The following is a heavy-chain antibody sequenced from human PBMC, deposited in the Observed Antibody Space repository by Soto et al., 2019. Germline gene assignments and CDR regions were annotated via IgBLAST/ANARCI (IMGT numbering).Heavy chain of an antibody. CDR2: TKVDGSER. D-gene: IGHD2-8*01. CDR1: GFTLSTYH. J-gene: IGHJ4*02. V-gene: IGHV3-7*01. Sequence: EVQLVESGGDLVQPGGSLRLSCVASGFTLSTYHMSWVRQAPGKGLEWVASTKVDGSERDYVDSVKGRFTISRDNAKNAIFLHVFSVSGEDTDVYDCAKWRRQQSEVYCCGQGTSVIVSS. CDR3: AKWRRQQSEVYC.